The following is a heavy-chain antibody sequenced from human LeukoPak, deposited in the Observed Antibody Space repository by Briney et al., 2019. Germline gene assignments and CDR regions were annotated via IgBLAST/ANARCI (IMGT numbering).Heavy chain of an antibody. CDR2: IRSKANSYAT. CDR3: TRQVDSGSYDYYGMDV. J-gene: IGHJ6*02. D-gene: IGHD1-26*01. V-gene: IGHV3-73*01. Sequence: GGSLRLSCAASGFTFSGSAMHWVRQATGKGREGGGRIRSKANSYATAYAASVKGRFTISRDDLKNTAYLQMNSLKTEDTAVYYCTRQVDSGSYDYYGMDVWGQGTTVTVSS. CDR1: GFTFSGSA.